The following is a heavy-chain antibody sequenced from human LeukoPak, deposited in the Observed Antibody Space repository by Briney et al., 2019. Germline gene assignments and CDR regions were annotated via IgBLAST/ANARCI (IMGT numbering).Heavy chain of an antibody. Sequence: HPGGSLRLSCAASGFTFSTYTMNWVRQAPGKGLEWVSYITTTSTTKLYADSVRGRFTISRDNAKNSLYLQMNSLRAEDTAVYYCAKDGMSMDSSWFDYWGQGTLVTVSS. D-gene: IGHD6-13*01. CDR1: GFTFSTYT. V-gene: IGHV3-48*01. CDR3: AKDGMSMDSSWFDY. J-gene: IGHJ4*02. CDR2: ITTTSTTK.